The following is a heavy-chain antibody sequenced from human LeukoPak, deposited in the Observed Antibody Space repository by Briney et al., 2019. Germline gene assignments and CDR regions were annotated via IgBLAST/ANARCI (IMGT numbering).Heavy chain of an antibody. Sequence: ASVKVFCKASGYTFTGYYMHWVRQAPGQGLEWMGWINPNSDGTNYAQKFQGRVTMTRDTSISTAYMELSRLRSDDTAVYYCARDSYGDYNNWFDPWGQGTLVTVSS. CDR1: GYTFTGYY. D-gene: IGHD4-17*01. J-gene: IGHJ5*02. V-gene: IGHV1-2*02. CDR2: INPNSDGT. CDR3: ARDSYGDYNNWFDP.